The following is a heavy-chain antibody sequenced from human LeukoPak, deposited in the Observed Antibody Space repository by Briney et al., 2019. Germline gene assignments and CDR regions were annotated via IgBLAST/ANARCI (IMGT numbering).Heavy chain of an antibody. J-gene: IGHJ5*02. CDR1: GYTFTSYD. CDR2: MNPNSGNT. CDR3: ARGSITIFGVVPTPFDP. V-gene: IGHV1-8*01. D-gene: IGHD3-3*01. Sequence: ASVKVSCKASGYTFTSYDISWVRQATGQGLEWMGWMNPNSGNTGYAQKFQGRVTMTRNTSISTAYMELSRLRSDDTAVYYCARGSITIFGVVPTPFDPWGQGTLVTVSS.